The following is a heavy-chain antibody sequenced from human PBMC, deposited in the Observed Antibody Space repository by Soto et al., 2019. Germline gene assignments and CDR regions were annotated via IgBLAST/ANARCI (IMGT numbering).Heavy chain of an antibody. CDR2: IDWDDDK. CDR1: GFSLRTSGMC. V-gene: IGHV2-70*01. J-gene: IGHJ4*03. D-gene: IGHD3-22*01. Sequence: SGPTLVNPTQTLTLTCTFSGFSLRTSGMCVSWIRQPPGKALEWLAHIDWDDDKYYSTSLKTRLTISRDTSKNQVVLTLTNMDPVDTATYYCARAPYYYDRTGSTYFDYWGQGTTVTVSS. CDR3: ARAPYYYDRTGSTYFDY.